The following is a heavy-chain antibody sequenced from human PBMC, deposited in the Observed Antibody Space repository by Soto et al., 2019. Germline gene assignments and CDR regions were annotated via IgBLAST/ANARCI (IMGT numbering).Heavy chain of an antibody. CDR3: ARSGHEISVVVPLSY. CDR2: ISYNGSKK. J-gene: IGHJ4*02. D-gene: IGHD2-2*01. CDR1: GFTFSSYA. V-gene: IGHV3-30-3*01. Sequence: GGSLILSCASSGFTFSSYAMHWVRQAPGKGLEWVAVISYNGSKKYYADSVKGRFTISRDNSKNTLYLQMNSLRAEDTAVYYCARSGHEISVVVPLSYWGQGTLVTVSS.